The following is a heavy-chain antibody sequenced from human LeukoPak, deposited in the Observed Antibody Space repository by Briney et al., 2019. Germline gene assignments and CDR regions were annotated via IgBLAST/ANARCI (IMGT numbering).Heavy chain of an antibody. CDR3: ASAGYGDWYFDY. D-gene: IGHD4-17*01. Sequence: GGSLRLSCAASEFTFSSYGMHWVRQAPGKGLEWVAVISYDGSNKYYADSVKGRFTISRDNSKNTLYLQMNSLRAEDTAVYYCASAGYGDWYFDYWGQGTLVTVSS. CDR1: EFTFSSYG. J-gene: IGHJ4*02. V-gene: IGHV3-30*03. CDR2: ISYDGSNK.